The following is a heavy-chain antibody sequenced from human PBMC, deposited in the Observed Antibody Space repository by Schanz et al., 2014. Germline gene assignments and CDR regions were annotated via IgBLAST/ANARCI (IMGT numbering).Heavy chain of an antibody. CDR3: AKIERNED. Sequence: EMQLLESGGGLIQPGGSLRLSCAASGFTFSTHAMSWVRQAPGKGLEWISYITYNGGTIYYADSVKGRFTISRDNSKNTLYLQMNSLRAEDTAVYFCAKIERNEDWGQGTLVTVSS. V-gene: IGHV3-23*01. J-gene: IGHJ4*02. D-gene: IGHD1-1*01. CDR1: GFTFSTHA. CDR2: ITYNGGTI.